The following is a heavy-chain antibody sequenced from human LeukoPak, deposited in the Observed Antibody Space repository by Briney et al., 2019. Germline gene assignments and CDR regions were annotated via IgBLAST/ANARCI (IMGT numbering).Heavy chain of an antibody. CDR3: ARDSNHYGYESLYFDY. V-gene: IGHV3-7*03. Sequence: GGSLRLSCVASGFTFGKYWMSWVRQAPGKGLEWVANIKLDGSEKNYVDSVKGRFTISRDNTKNSLYLQMNSLRSEDTAVYYCARDSNHYGYESLYFDYWGQGTLVTVSS. J-gene: IGHJ4*02. CDR2: IKLDGSEK. D-gene: IGHD5-18*01. CDR1: GFTFGKYW.